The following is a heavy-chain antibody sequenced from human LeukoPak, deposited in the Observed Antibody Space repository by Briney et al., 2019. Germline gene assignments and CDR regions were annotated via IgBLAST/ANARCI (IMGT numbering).Heavy chain of an antibody. CDR2: MYTSGSI. D-gene: IGHD3-22*01. CDR3: AREHKDYDSSGYYYGY. CDR1: GGSISNYY. V-gene: IGHV4-4*07. Sequence: SETLSLTCTVSGGSISNYYWSWIRQPAGKGLEWIGRMYTSGSIDHNPSLKGRVTMSVDSSKNQFSLRLTSVTAADTAAYYCAREHKDYDSSGYYYGYWGRGTLVTVSS. J-gene: IGHJ4*02.